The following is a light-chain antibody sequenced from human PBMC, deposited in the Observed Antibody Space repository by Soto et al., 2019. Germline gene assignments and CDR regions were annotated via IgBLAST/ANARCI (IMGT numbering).Light chain of an antibody. Sequence: QPVLTQSPSASASLGASVKLTCTLSSGHSSFAIAWHQQQPEKGPRYLMKLNSDGSHSKGDGIPDRFSGSRSGAERYLTISSLQSEDEADYYCQTWGTGIRVFGGGTKFTVL. CDR3: QTWGTGIRV. CDR1: SGHSSFA. CDR2: LNSDGSH. J-gene: IGLJ2*01. V-gene: IGLV4-69*01.